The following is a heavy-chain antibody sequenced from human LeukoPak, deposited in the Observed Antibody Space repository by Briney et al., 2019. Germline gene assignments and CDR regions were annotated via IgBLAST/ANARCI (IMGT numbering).Heavy chain of an antibody. D-gene: IGHD1-7*01. CDR1: GGTFSSYA. CDR3: ARDRSWNYKYYYYYYMDV. V-gene: IGHV1-69*06. CDR2: IIPIFGTA. Sequence: GASVKVSCKASGGTFSSYAISWVRQAPGQGLEWMGGIIPIFGTANYAQKFQGRVTITADKSTSTVYMELSSLRSEDTAVYYCARDRSWNYKYYYYYYMDVWGKGTTVTVSS. J-gene: IGHJ6*03.